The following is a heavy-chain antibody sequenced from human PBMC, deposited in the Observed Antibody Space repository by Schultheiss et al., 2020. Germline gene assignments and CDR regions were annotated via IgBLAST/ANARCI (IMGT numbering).Heavy chain of an antibody. J-gene: IGHJ4*02. CDR2: IYSCGST. Sequence: GGSLRLSCAASGLTFSDYYMSWVRQAPGKGLEWVSVIYSCGSTYYADSVKGRFTISRDNSKNTLYLQMNSLRAEDTAVYYCARFRGNYYYYDYWGQGTLVTFSS. CDR3: ARFRGNYYYYDY. CDR1: GLTFSDYY. D-gene: IGHD1-26*01. V-gene: IGHV3-66*02.